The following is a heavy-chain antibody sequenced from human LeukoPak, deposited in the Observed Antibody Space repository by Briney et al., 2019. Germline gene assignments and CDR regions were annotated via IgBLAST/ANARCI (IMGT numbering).Heavy chain of an antibody. Sequence: ASVKVSCKASGGTFSSYAISWVRQAPGQGLEWMGGIIPIFGTANYAQKFQGRVTITADESTSTAYMELSSLRSEDTAVYYCARERVWSGYYTEDGDYWGQGTLVTVSS. J-gene: IGHJ4*02. D-gene: IGHD3-3*01. CDR2: IIPIFGTA. CDR3: ARERVWSGYYTEDGDY. CDR1: GGTFSSYA. V-gene: IGHV1-69*13.